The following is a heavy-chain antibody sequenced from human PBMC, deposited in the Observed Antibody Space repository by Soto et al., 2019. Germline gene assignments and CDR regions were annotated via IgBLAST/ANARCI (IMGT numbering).Heavy chain of an antibody. CDR3: ARDLFKVVVTASLYYYYYGMDV. CDR1: GGTFSSYA. CDR2: IIPIFGTA. J-gene: IGHJ6*02. Sequence: SVKVSCKASGGTFSSYAISWVRQAPGQGLEWMGGIIPIFGTANYAQKFQGRVTITADKSTSTAYMELSSLRSEDTAVYYCARDLFKVVVTASLYYYYYGMDVWGQGTTVTVSS. D-gene: IGHD2-21*02. V-gene: IGHV1-69*06.